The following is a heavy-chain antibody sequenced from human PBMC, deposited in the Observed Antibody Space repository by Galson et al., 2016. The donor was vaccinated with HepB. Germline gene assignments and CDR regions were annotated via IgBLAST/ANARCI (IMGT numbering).Heavy chain of an antibody. V-gene: IGHV3-23*01. CDR1: GFTLSNSA. CDR3: AVRYSSIWYFQH. J-gene: IGHJ1*01. Sequence: SLRLSCAASGFTLSNSAMSWVRQAPGKGLEWVSAMSDSDGSTYYADSVMGRFTISRDNSKNTLYLQMNSLGAEDTAIYYCAVRYSSIWYFQHWGRGTLVSVSS. CDR2: MSDSDGST. D-gene: IGHD6-13*01.